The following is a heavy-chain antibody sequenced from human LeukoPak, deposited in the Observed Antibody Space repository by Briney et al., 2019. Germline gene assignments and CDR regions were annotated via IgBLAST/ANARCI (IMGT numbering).Heavy chain of an antibody. Sequence: GGSLRLSCAASGFTFSSYSMNWVRQAPGKGLEWVSYIRSDSSTIYYAASVKGRFTISRDNGQNSLFLQMTSLRVDDTAVYYCARGITTIFGVSPMDVWGKGTTVTVSS. J-gene: IGHJ6*03. D-gene: IGHD3-3*01. CDR3: ARGITTIFGVSPMDV. V-gene: IGHV3-48*01. CDR2: IRSDSSTI. CDR1: GFTFSSYS.